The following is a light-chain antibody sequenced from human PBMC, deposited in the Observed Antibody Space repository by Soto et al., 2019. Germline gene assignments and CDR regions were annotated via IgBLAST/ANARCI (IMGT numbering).Light chain of an antibody. Sequence: NFMLTQPHSVSESPGKTVTISCTRSSGSIASNYVQWYQQRPGSSPTTVIYEDNQRPSGVPHRFSGSIDSSSNSASLPISGLKTEDAADYYCQSYDSSNPVVFGGGTKLTVL. J-gene: IGLJ2*01. CDR2: EDN. CDR1: SGSIASNY. V-gene: IGLV6-57*01. CDR3: QSYDSSNPVV.